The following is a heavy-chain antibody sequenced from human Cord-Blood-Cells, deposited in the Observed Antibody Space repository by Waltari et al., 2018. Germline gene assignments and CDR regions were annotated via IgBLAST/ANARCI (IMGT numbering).Heavy chain of an antibody. Sequence: QVQLVQSGAEVKKPGSSVKVSCKASGGTFSSYAISWVRQAPGQGLEWMGGIIPIFGTANYAQKVQGRVTITADKSTSTAYMELSSLRSEDTAVYYCAREGGRYSGYDYEWSRWGQGTLVTVSS. V-gene: IGHV1-69*06. CDR2: IIPIFGTA. CDR3: AREGGRYSGYDYEWSR. CDR1: GGTFSSYA. J-gene: IGHJ4*02. D-gene: IGHD5-12*01.